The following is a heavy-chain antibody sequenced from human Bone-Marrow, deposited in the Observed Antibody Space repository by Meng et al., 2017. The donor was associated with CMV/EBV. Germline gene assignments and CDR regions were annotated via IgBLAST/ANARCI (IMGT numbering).Heavy chain of an antibody. CDR1: GYTFTSYA. V-gene: IGHV1-18*01. Sequence: ASVKVSCKASGYTFTSYAITWVRQAPGQGLEGVGWITTNNGYTRYAQKLRDRITMTRDTSTTTAYMELRSLRYDDTAIYYCARHQTPSGWYPPDYWGQGTLVTVSS. J-gene: IGHJ4*02. CDR2: ITTNNGYT. D-gene: IGHD6-19*01. CDR3: ARHQTPSGWYPPDY.